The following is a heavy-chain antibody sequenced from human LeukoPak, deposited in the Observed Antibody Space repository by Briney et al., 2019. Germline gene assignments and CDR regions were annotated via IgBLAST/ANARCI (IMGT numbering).Heavy chain of an antibody. J-gene: IGHJ4*02. CDR3: ARLRGNYFPDF. V-gene: IGHV4-59*01. CDR1: GGSMSGYY. Sequence: KPSETLSLTCTVSGGSMSGYYWTWIRQPPGKGLEGIAYIYYTGSTNYNPSLESRVTISVDTSKDQFSLRLNSMATADTAVYYCARLRGNYFPDFWGQGTLVTVSS. D-gene: IGHD2/OR15-2a*01. CDR2: IYYTGST.